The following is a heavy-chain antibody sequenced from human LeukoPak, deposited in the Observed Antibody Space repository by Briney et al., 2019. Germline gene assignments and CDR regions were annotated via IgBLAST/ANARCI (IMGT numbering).Heavy chain of an antibody. CDR2: MNPNSGNT. CDR1: GYTFTSYD. CDR3: AMLKQLYSRSSGGMDV. J-gene: IGHJ6*02. D-gene: IGHD6-6*01. Sequence: GASVKVSCKASGYTFTSYDINWVRQATGQGLEWMGWMNPNSGNTGYAQKFQGRVTMTRDTSTSTVYMELSSLRSEDTAVYYCAMLKQLYSRSSGGMDVWGQGTTVTVSS. V-gene: IGHV1-8*01.